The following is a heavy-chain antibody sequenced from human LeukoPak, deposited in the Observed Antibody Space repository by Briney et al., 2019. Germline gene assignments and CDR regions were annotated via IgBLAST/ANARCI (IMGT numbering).Heavy chain of an antibody. CDR2: ISSGGSPI. V-gene: IGHV3-48*04. CDR3: ARGRTWFPFDY. D-gene: IGHD3-10*01. J-gene: IGHJ4*02. Sequence: GGSLRLSCAASGFTFSSFSMNWVRQAPGKGLEWVSYISSGGSPIYYAASVKGRFTVSRDNAKNSLYLQMNSLRAEDTAVYYCARGRTWFPFDYWGQGTLVTVSS. CDR1: GFTFSSFS.